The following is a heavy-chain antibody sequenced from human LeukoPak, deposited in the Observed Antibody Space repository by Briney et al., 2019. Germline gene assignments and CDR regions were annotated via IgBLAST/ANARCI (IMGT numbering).Heavy chain of an antibody. D-gene: IGHD3-3*01. CDR2: IIPIFGTA. Sequence: SVKVSCKASGGTFSSYAISWVRQAPGQGLEWMGGIIPIFGTANYAQKFQGRVTITTDESTSTACMELSSLRSEDTAVYYCARDRADHTIFHPWGQGTLVTVSS. CDR1: GGTFSSYA. CDR3: ARDRADHTIFHP. J-gene: IGHJ5*02. V-gene: IGHV1-69*05.